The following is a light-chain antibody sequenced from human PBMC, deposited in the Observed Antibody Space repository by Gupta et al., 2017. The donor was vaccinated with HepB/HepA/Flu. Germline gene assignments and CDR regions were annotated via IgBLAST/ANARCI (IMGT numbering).Light chain of an antibody. CDR1: NIGSKS. CDR2: YDS. J-gene: IGLJ2*01. V-gene: IGLV3-21*04. CDR3: QVWDSSSDHHVV. Sequence: SYVLTQPPSVPVAPGKTARMTCGGNNIGSKSVHWYQQKPGQAPVLVIYYDSDRPSGIPERFSGSNSGNTATLTISRVEAGDEADYYCQVWDSSSDHHVVFGGGTKLTVL.